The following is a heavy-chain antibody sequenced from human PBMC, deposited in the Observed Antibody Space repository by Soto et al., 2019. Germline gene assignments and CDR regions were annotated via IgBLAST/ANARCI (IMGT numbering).Heavy chain of an antibody. CDR2: ISNNGAHT. Sequence: EAQLVESGGGLVQPGGALRISCAASGFTLSNYEMHLVRQAPGKGLEYVSGISNNGAHTDYAKSVKGRFTISRDNSENTLYLQMGSLRAEDMALYYCARRGYGSRWPNVYMDVWGKGTTVTVSS. CDR3: ARRGYGSRWPNVYMDV. CDR1: GFTLSNYE. V-gene: IGHV3-64*01. D-gene: IGHD6-13*01. J-gene: IGHJ6*03.